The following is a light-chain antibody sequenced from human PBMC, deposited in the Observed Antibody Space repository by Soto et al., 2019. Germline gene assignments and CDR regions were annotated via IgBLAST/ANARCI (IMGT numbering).Light chain of an antibody. J-gene: IGLJ1*01. V-gene: IGLV2-14*01. CDR1: SSDIGAYNY. CDR2: EVS. CDR3: FSFTTDWTHV. Sequence: QSALTQPASVSGSPGRSITSSCTGSSSDIGAYNYVSWFQQYPGKAPKLIISEVSNRPSGVSNRFSGSKSGTAASLTISGLQTEDEADYFCFSFTTDWTHVFGTGTKVTVL.